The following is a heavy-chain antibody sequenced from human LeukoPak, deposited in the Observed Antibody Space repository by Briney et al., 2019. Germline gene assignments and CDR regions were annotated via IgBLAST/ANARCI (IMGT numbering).Heavy chain of an antibody. CDR2: IYYSGST. CDR1: GGTISSGGYY. CDR3: ARDLLDYYDSSGYYDYFDY. Sequence: PSETLSLTCTVSGGTISSGGYYWSWIRQHPGKGLEWIGYIYYSGSTYYNPSLKSRVTISVDTSKNQFSLKLSSVTAADTAVYYCARDLLDYYDSSGYYDYFDYWGQGTLVTVSS. D-gene: IGHD3-22*01. V-gene: IGHV4-31*03. J-gene: IGHJ4*02.